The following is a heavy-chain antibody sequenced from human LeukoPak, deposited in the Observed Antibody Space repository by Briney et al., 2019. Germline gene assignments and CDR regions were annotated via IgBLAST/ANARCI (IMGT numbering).Heavy chain of an antibody. V-gene: IGHV3-48*01. J-gene: IGHJ4*02. CDR1: GFTFSSYN. D-gene: IGHD6-13*01. CDR3: ARSRPGTEAGQPNFDY. Sequence: WGSLRLSCAGSGFTFSSYNMNWVRQAPGKGLEWISYISSISSIIYYADSVKGRFTISRDNAKSSLYLQMNSLRAEDTAVFYCARSRPGTEAGQPNFDYWGQGTLVTVSS. CDR2: ISSISSII.